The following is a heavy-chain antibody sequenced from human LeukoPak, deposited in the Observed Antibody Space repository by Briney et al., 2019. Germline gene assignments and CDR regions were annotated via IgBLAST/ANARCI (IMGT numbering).Heavy chain of an antibody. Sequence: GASVKVSCKASGYTFTSYYMHWVRQAPGQGLEWMGWINPNSGGTNYAQKFQGRVTMTRDTSISTAYMELSRLRSDDTAVYYCARDVRDIVVVPAASPSYYYGMDVWGQGTTVTVSS. CDR3: ARDVRDIVVVPAASPSYYYGMDV. CDR1: GYTFTSYY. V-gene: IGHV1-2*02. CDR2: INPNSGGT. D-gene: IGHD2-2*01. J-gene: IGHJ6*02.